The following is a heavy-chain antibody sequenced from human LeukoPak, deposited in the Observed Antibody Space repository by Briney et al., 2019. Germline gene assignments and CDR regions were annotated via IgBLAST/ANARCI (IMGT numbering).Heavy chain of an antibody. D-gene: IGHD3-16*01. CDR3: ARATGTWGHDGFHI. J-gene: IGHJ3*02. Sequence: EASVKVSCKASGYNFMSHGISWVRQAPGQGLEWMGWISGDSSNTNYAQRLQGRVTMTTDTSTATAYMELRSLRSDDTAVYYCARATGTWGHDGFHIWGQGTMVTVSS. CDR2: ISGDSSNT. CDR1: GYNFMSHG. V-gene: IGHV1-18*01.